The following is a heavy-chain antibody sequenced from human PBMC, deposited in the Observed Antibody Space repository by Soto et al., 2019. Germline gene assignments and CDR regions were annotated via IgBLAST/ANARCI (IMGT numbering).Heavy chain of an antibody. J-gene: IGHJ3*02. D-gene: IGHD3-3*01. CDR3: ARHIGYYDFWSQPTHAFDI. V-gene: IGHV4-59*08. CDR1: GGSISSYY. Sequence: SETLSLTCTVSGGSISSYYWSWIRQPPGKGLEWIGFFYYIGSTNYNPSFKIRVTLSLDTSKNHFSLKLSFLTAADTAVFYFARHIGYYDFWSQPTHAFDIWGQGTMVTVSS. CDR2: FYYIGST.